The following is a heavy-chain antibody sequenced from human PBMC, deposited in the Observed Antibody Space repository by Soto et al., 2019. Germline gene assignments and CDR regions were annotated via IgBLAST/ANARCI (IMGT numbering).Heavy chain of an antibody. CDR1: GFTFSSYW. CDR2: INQDGSEK. J-gene: IGHJ4*02. V-gene: IGHV3-7*01. CDR3: SPSLDY. Sequence: EVQLVESGGGLVQPGGSLRLSCAASGFTFSSYWMDWVRQAPGKGLEWVANINQDGSEKNYVDSVKGRFTISRDNAKNSLYLHMSSLTAEDSALYYCSPSLDYWGQGTLVTVSS.